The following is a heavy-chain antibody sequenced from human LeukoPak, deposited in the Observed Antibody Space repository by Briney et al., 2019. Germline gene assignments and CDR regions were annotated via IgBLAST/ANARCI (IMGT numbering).Heavy chain of an antibody. CDR1: GFTFSNFW. D-gene: IGHD3-22*01. V-gene: IGHV3-7*03. J-gene: IGHJ3*02. Sequence: GGSLRLSCTASGFTFSNFWMGWVRQAPGKGLEWVANIKQDETEKFYLGSVKGRFTISRDNAKNSLYLQMNSLRAEDTAVYYCAKVSTYYYDSSGYEPDAFDIWGQGTMVTVSS. CDR2: IKQDETEK. CDR3: AKVSTYYYDSSGYEPDAFDI.